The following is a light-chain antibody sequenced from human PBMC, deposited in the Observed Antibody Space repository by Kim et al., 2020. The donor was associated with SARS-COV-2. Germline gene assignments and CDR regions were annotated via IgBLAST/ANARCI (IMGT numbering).Light chain of an antibody. V-gene: IGKV3-20*01. CDR1: QIVSSSF. J-gene: IGKJ1*01. Sequence: EIVLTQSPGTLSLSPGEKATLSCRASQIVSSSFLAWYQQKPGQAPRLLIYGASSWATGIPDRFSGSGSGTDFTLTISSEEPEDSAVYYCQQYGSSPQTFGQGTKVDIK. CDR2: GAS. CDR3: QQYGSSPQT.